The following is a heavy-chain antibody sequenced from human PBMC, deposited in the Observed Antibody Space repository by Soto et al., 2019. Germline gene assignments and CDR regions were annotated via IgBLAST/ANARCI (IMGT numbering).Heavy chain of an antibody. V-gene: IGHV1-69*13. CDR3: SASSSSLVAFDI. CDR1: GGTFSSYA. CDR2: IIPIFGTA. Sequence: GASVTVSCKDSGGTFSSYAMSWVRPAPGQGLEWMGGIIPIFGTANYAQKFQGRVTITADESTSTAYMELSSLRSEDTAVYYCSASSSSLVAFDIWGQGTMVTVSS. J-gene: IGHJ3*02. D-gene: IGHD6-6*01.